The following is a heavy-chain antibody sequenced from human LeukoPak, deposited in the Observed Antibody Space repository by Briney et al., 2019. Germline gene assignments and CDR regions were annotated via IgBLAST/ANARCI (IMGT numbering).Heavy chain of an antibody. CDR2: ITGSSNFM. D-gene: IGHD4-23*01. Sequence: GGSLRLSCAASGFTFSTYSMNWVRQAPGKRLEWVSSITGSSNFMSYADSVKGRFTISRDNARNSLYLQMNSLRAEDTAVYYCAGDFSQSRNSDYWGQGTLVTVSS. CDR3: AGDFSQSRNSDY. CDR1: GFTFSTYS. V-gene: IGHV3-21*01. J-gene: IGHJ4*02.